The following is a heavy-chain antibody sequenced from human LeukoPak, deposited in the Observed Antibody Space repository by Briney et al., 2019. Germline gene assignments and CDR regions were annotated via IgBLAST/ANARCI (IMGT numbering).Heavy chain of an antibody. CDR2: ISGSGGST. CDR1: GFTFSSYA. V-gene: IGHV3-23*01. CDR3: AKHGDLYCDFWIGLDYYYYGRAV. D-gene: IGHD3-3*01. J-gene: IGHJ6*02. Sequence: PGGSLRLSCAASGFTFSSYAMSWVRQAPGKGLEWVSAISGSGGSTYYADSVKGRFTISRDNSKNTLYLQMNSLGAEDTAVYYCAKHGDLYCDFWIGLDYYYYGRAVGGQGTRVTVPS.